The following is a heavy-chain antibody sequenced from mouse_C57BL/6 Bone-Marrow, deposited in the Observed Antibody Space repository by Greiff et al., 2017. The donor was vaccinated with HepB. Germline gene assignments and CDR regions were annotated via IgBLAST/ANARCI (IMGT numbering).Heavy chain of an antibody. V-gene: IGHV1-83*01. CDR2: YPGSGNTY. CDR3: YLY. J-gene: IGHJ2*01. Sequence: VQLKESGPELVKPGASVKMSCKASGYTFTDYYMHWVKQKPGKGLEWIGEIYPGSGNTYYNEKFKGKATLTADTSSSTAYMQLSSLTSEDSAVAYDGYLYWGQGTTLTVSS. D-gene: IGHD2-3*01. CDR1: YTFTDYYM.